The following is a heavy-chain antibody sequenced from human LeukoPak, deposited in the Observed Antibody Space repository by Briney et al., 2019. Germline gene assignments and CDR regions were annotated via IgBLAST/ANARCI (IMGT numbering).Heavy chain of an antibody. Sequence: SETLSLTCTVSGGSISSYYWSWIRQPPGKGLEWTGYIYYSGSTNYNPSLKSRVTISVDTSKNQFSLKLSSVTAADTAVYYCARGTVVVKGAFDIWGQGTMVTVSS. CDR3: ARGTVVVKGAFDI. V-gene: IGHV4-59*08. J-gene: IGHJ3*02. CDR2: IYYSGST. D-gene: IGHD3-22*01. CDR1: GGSISSYY.